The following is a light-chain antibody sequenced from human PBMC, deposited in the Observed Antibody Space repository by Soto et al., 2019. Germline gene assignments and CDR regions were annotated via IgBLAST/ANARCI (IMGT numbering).Light chain of an antibody. V-gene: IGLV1-40*01. J-gene: IGLJ2*01. CDR3: QSYDSSLSCYVV. CDR1: SSNIGAGYD. Sequence: QSVLTQPPSVSGAPGQRVTISCTGSSSNIGAGYDVHWYQQLPGTAPKLLIYGNSNRPSGVPDRISGSKSGTSASLAITGLQAEDEADYYCQSYDSSLSCYVVFGGGTKLTVL. CDR2: GNS.